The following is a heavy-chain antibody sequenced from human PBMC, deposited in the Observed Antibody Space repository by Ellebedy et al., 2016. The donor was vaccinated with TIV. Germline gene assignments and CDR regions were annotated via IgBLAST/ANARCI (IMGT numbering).Heavy chain of an antibody. Sequence: ASVKVSCXASGYTFTGYYMHWVRQAPGQGLEWMGWINPNSGGTNYAQKFQGWVTMTRDTSISTAYMELSRLRSDDTAVYYCARRGDYYYYYGMDVWGQGTTVTVSS. CDR2: INPNSGGT. V-gene: IGHV1-2*04. J-gene: IGHJ6*02. CDR1: GYTFTGYY. D-gene: IGHD3-10*01. CDR3: ARRGDYYYYYGMDV.